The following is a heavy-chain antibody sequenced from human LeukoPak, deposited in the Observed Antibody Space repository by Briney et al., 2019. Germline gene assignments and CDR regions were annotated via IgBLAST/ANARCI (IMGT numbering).Heavy chain of an antibody. V-gene: IGHV4-59*01. J-gene: IGHJ3*02. D-gene: IGHD2-8*01. CDR1: GGSISNYY. CDR3: ARDITNGGNAFDI. Sequence: PSETLSLTCTVSGGSISNYYWCWIRQSPGKGLEWIGYIYYSGTTNSNPSLKSRVTISVDTSKNQFSLQLRSVTAADTAVYYCARDITNGGNAFDIWGQGTMVTVSS. CDR2: IYYSGTT.